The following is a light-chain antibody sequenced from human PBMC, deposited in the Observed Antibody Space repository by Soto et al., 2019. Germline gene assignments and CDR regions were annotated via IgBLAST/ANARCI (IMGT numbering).Light chain of an antibody. J-gene: IGKJ1*01. CDR1: QSLSTN. CDR2: GAS. V-gene: IGKV3-15*01. CDR3: QQYDIWPRT. Sequence: EIVMTQSPGTLSVSPGERATLSCRASQSLSTNLAWYQQKPGQAPRLLIFGASTRATGIPARFSGGGSGTEFTLTITSLQSEDFAVYYCQQYDIWPRTFGQGTKVDI.